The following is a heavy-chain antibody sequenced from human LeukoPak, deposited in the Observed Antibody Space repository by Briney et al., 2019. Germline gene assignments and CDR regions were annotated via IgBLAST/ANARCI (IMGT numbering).Heavy chain of an antibody. CDR2: ISAYNGNT. V-gene: IGHV1-18*04. CDR1: GYTFTSYG. J-gene: IGHJ4*02. CDR3: ARGAAAGTPVDY. D-gene: IGHD6-13*01. Sequence: ASVKVSCKASGYTFTSYGISWVRQAPGQGLEWMGWISAYNGNTNYAQKLQGRVTMTTDTSTSTAYMGLRSLRPDDTAVYYCARGAAAGTPVDYWGQGTLVTVSS.